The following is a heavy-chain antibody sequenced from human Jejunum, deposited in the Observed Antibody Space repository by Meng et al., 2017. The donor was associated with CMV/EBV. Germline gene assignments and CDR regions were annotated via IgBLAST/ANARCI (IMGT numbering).Heavy chain of an antibody. D-gene: IGHD3-22*01. J-gene: IGHJ4*02. CDR1: GYTLTTYY. Sequence: QVHLVQSGAEVKKPGASVKVSCKASGYTLTTYYMHWLRQAPGEGLEWMGIINPSGGSTSYAQKFQGRVTMTRDTSTNTVYLELSSLRSDDTAVYYCARDLETSESGGYYYDYWGQGTLVTVSS. V-gene: IGHV1-46*01. CDR3: ARDLETSESGGYYYDY. CDR2: INPSGGST.